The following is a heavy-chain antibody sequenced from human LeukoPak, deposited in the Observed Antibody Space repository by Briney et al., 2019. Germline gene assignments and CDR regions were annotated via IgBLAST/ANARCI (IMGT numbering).Heavy chain of an antibody. CDR3: ARDTRMNTVGATRGFDY. CDR1: GFTFSSYS. J-gene: IGHJ4*02. D-gene: IGHD1-26*01. CDR2: ISSSSSYI. Sequence: GGSLRLSCAASGFTFSSYSMNWVRQALGKGLEWVSSISSSSSYIYYADSVKGRFTISRDNAKNSLYLQMNSLRAEDTAMYYCARDTRMNTVGATRGFDYWGQGTLVTVSS. V-gene: IGHV3-21*01.